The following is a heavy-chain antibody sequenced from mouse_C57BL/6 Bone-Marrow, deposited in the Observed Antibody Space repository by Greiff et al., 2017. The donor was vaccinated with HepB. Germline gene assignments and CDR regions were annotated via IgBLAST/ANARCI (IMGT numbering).Heavy chain of an antibody. CDR1: LPLPQLL. CDR2: IFPGSGST. D-gene: IGHD1-2*01. Sequence: VQLPQPGAGACEPGGSVKVVLQASCLPLPQLLINRVEPRPGPGLEWIGDIFPGSGSTNYNEKFKSKATLTVDTSSSTAYMQLSSLTSEDSAVYYCAREDYYGYYFDYWGQGTTLTVSS. CDR3: AREDYYGYYFDY. J-gene: IGHJ2*01. V-gene: IGHV1-55*01.